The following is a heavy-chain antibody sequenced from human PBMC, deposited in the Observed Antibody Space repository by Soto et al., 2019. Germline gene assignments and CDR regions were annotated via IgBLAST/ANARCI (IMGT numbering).Heavy chain of an antibody. CDR3: ARRGYGLYFDY. CDR2: ISGNGDST. D-gene: IGHD3-10*01. Sequence: EVQLVESGGGLVLPGGSLRLSCAASGFTFSYYAMHCVRQAPGKGLEYVSVISGNGDSTYYANSVKGRFTISRDNSKNTLYLQMGSLRDEDMAVYYCARRGYGLYFDYWGQGTLVTVSS. CDR1: GFTFSYYA. J-gene: IGHJ4*02. V-gene: IGHV3-64*01.